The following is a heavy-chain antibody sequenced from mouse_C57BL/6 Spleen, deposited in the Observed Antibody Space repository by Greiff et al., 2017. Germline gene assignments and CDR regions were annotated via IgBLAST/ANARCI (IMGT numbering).Heavy chain of an antibody. CDR2: IYPGDGDT. J-gene: IGHJ2*01. Sequence: QVQLQQSGPELVMPGASVKISCKASGYAFSSSWMNWVKQRPGQGLEWIGRIYPGDGDTNYNGKFKGKATLTADKSSSTAYMQLSSLTSEDSAVSFCAGTIDYGVLLEYWGQGTTLTVSS. D-gene: IGHD2-4*01. CDR3: AGTIDYGVLLEY. CDR1: GYAFSSSW. V-gene: IGHV1-82*01.